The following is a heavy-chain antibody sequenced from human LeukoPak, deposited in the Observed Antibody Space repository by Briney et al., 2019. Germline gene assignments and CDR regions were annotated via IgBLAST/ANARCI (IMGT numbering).Heavy chain of an antibody. CDR1: GYSFVSYW. Sequence: GESLKISCKASGYSFVSYWIGWVRQMPGKGLEWMGIIYPRDSDIRYSPSFQGQVTMSVDRTITTAYLQWSSLKASDSAMYFCVRQHDTADYWGQGTLVTVSS. J-gene: IGHJ4*02. V-gene: IGHV5-51*01. CDR2: IYPRDSDI. CDR3: VRQHDTADY.